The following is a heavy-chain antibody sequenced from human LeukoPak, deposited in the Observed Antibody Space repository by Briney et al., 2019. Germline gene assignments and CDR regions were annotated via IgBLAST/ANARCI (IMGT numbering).Heavy chain of an antibody. CDR2: IWYDGSNK. V-gene: IGHV3-33*08. D-gene: IGHD3-22*01. CDR3: ARARYYYDSSGYSPGAFDI. CDR1: GFTFSSYA. Sequence: GGSLRLSCAASGFTFSSYAMSWVRQAPGKGLEWVAVIWYDGSNKYYADSVKGRFTISRDNSKNTLYLQMNSLRAEDTAVYYCARARYYYDSSGYSPGAFDIWGQGTMVTVSS. J-gene: IGHJ3*02.